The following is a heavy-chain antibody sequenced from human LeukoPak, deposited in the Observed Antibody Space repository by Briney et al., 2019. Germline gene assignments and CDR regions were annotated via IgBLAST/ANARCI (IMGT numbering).Heavy chain of an antibody. D-gene: IGHD6-6*01. V-gene: IGHV1-2*02. CDR2: INPNSGGT. J-gene: IGHJ5*02. CDR1: GFTFSSYA. Sequence: PGRSLRLSCAASGFTFSSYAMHWVRQAPGQGLEWMGWINPNSGGTNYAQKFQGRVTMTRDTSISTAYMELSRLRSDDTAVYYCARDRRSIAARLNSGFDPWGQGTLVTVSS. CDR3: ARDRRSIAARLNSGFDP.